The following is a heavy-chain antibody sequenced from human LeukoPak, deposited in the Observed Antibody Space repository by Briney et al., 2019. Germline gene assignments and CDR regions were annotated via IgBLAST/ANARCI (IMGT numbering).Heavy chain of an antibody. V-gene: IGHV4-4*07. CDR2: INNSGSS. CDR1: GGSISGYY. Sequence: PSETLSLTCTVSGGSISGYYWSWIRQPAGKGLERIGRINNSGSSNYNPSLRSRVTMSVDTSKNQFSLNLSAVTAADTAVYYCAREGGGPRWLDPWGQGTLVTVSS. D-gene: IGHD6-25*01. CDR3: AREGGGPRWLDP. J-gene: IGHJ5*02.